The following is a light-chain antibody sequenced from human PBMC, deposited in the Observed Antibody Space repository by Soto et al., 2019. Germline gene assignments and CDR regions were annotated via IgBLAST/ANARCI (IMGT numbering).Light chain of an antibody. CDR3: QQYGRSPAT. J-gene: IGKJ1*01. Sequence: DIVLTQSPGTLSLSPGERATLSCRASQSVSSNYLAWYQQKPGQAPRLLIFGASSRASGIPDRFSGSGSGTDFTLTIGRLEPEDFAVYYCQQYGRSPATFGQGTKVEIK. CDR2: GAS. V-gene: IGKV3-20*01. CDR1: QSVSSNY.